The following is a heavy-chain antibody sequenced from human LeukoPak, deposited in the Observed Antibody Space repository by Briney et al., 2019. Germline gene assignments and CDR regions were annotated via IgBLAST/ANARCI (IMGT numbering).Heavy chain of an antibody. CDR1: GGSISSSSYY. CDR2: IYYSGST. J-gene: IGHJ2*01. Sequence: SGTLSLTCAVSGGSISSSSYYWGWIRQPPGKGLEWIGSIYYSGSTYYNPSLKSRVTISVDTSKNQFSLKLSSVTAADTAVYYCARDRGDYAAAGPRRRYWYFDLWGRGTLVTVSS. D-gene: IGHD6-13*01. V-gene: IGHV4-39*07. CDR3: ARDRGDYAAAGPRRRYWYFDL.